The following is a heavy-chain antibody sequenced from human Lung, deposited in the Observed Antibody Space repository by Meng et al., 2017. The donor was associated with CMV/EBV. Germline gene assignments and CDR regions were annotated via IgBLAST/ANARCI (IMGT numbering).Heavy chain of an antibody. CDR3: ARLFHTILGTGYYYGMDV. D-gene: IGHD3/OR15-3a*01. V-gene: IGHV1-2*02. Sequence: ASVXVSXKASGYTFNGYNMHWVRQAPGQGLEWMGWINPNSGGTNYAQRFQGRVTLTIDTSISTAYMELSRLKSDDTAVYFCARLFHTILGTGYYYGMDVWXQWTTVTVSS. CDR2: INPNSGGT. CDR1: GYTFNGYN. J-gene: IGHJ6*01.